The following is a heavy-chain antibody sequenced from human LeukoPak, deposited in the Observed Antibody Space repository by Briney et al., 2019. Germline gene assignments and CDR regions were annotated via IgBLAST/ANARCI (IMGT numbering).Heavy chain of an antibody. CDR2: ISAYNGNT. CDR1: GYTFTSYG. CDR3: ARHRTYGGNSHPFDY. Sequence: GASVKVSCKASGYTFTSYGISWVRQAPGQGLEWMGWISAYNGNTNYAQKLQGRVTMTTDTSTSTAYMELRSLRSDDTAVYYCARHRTYGGNSHPFDYWGQGTLVTVSS. D-gene: IGHD4-23*01. V-gene: IGHV1-18*01. J-gene: IGHJ4*02.